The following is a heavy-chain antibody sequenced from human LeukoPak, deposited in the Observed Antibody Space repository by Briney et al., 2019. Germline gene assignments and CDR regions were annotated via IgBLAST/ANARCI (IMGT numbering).Heavy chain of an antibody. J-gene: IGHJ4*02. CDR1: GFTFSSYA. D-gene: IGHD3-3*01. CDR2: ISGSGGST. V-gene: IGHV3-23*01. Sequence: GGSLRLSCAASGFTFSSYAMSWVRQAPGKGLEWVSAISGSGGSTYYADSVKGRFTISRDNSKNTLYLQMNSLRAEDTAVYYCARVYSSFDFWSGYYNHWGQETLVTVSS. CDR3: ARVYSSFDFWSGYYNH.